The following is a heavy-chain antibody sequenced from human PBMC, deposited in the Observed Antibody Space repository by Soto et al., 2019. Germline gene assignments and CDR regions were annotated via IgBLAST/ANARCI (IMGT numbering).Heavy chain of an antibody. D-gene: IGHD5-18*01. CDR2: INPDGSAT. CDR3: GRGGSDSPMAPGY. CDR1: GFTFSSYW. Sequence: GGSLRLSCAASGFTFSSYWMHWVRQAPGKGLVWVSRINPDGSATNYADSVKGRFTIPRDNAKNTLYLKMNSLRAEDTAVFYCGRGGSDSPMAPGYWGQGTLVTVSS. J-gene: IGHJ4*02. V-gene: IGHV3-74*01.